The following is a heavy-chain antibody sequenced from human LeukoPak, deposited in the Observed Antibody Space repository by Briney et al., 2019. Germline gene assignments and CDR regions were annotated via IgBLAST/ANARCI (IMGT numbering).Heavy chain of an antibody. CDR1: GYTLTELS. D-gene: IGHD3-22*01. V-gene: IGHV1-24*01. Sequence: GASVKVSCKVSGYTLTELSMHWVRQAPGKGLEWMGGFDPEDGETIYAQKFQGRVTMTEDTSTDTAYMELSSLRSEDTAVYYCATDRRGGYYDSSGYRHYYYYGMDVWGQGTTVTVSS. CDR2: FDPEDGET. J-gene: IGHJ6*02. CDR3: ATDRRGGYYDSSGYRHYYYYGMDV.